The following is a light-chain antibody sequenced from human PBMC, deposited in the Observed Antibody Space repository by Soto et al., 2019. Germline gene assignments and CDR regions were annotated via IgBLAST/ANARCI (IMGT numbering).Light chain of an antibody. Sequence: DIQMTQSPSTLSASVGDRVTITCRASQTIGTSLAWYQQKPGKAPKLLIYDASSLENGVPSKFSGSGSGTQFPLTISSLQPDDFATYYCQHYDTYSPWTFGQGTKVDIK. CDR2: DAS. J-gene: IGKJ1*01. CDR3: QHYDTYSPWT. CDR1: QTIGTS. V-gene: IGKV1-5*01.